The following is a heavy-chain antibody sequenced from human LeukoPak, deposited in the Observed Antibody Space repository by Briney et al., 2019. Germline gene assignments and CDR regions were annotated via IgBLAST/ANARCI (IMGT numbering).Heavy chain of an antibody. V-gene: IGHV3-30*18. CDR3: AKDESAGDYNFDY. D-gene: IGHD4-17*01. Sequence: TGGSLRLSCAASGFTFSSYGMHWVRQAPGKGLEWVAVISYDGSNKYYADSVKGRFTISRDNSKNTLYLQVNSLRAEDTAVYYCAKDESAGDYNFDYWGQGTLVTVSS. J-gene: IGHJ4*02. CDR1: GFTFSSYG. CDR2: ISYDGSNK.